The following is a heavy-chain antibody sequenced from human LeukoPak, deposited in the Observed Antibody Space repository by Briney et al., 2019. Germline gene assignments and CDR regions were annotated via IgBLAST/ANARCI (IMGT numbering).Heavy chain of an antibody. V-gene: IGHV3-23*01. CDR1: GFTFSRHP. J-gene: IGHJ4*02. Sequence: GGSLRLSRAASGFTFSRHPMSWVRQTPGKGLEWVSTLSASRGATYYAGSLKGRFTVSRDNSRNTLYLQMNSLGADDTAVYYCARGYCSGDSCYLFFFDYWGQGTLVTVSS. CDR3: ARGYCSGDSCYLFFFDY. CDR2: LSASRGAT. D-gene: IGHD2-15*01.